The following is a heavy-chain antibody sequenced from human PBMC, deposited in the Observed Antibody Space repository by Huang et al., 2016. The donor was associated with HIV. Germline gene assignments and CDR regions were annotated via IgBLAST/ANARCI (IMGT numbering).Heavy chain of an antibody. J-gene: IGHJ4*02. CDR1: GFAFSSHS. Sequence: EVQLVESGGGLVQPGGSLRLSCAASGFAFSSHSFNWVRQAPGKGPEWLSYSRDSSGTKYYADSVKGRFSISRDNARNSLYLQMNSLRDADTAVYFCAREVSGWFRGAFDYWGQGALVTVSS. D-gene: IGHD6-19*01. CDR3: AREVSGWFRGAFDY. CDR2: SRDSSGTK. V-gene: IGHV3-48*02.